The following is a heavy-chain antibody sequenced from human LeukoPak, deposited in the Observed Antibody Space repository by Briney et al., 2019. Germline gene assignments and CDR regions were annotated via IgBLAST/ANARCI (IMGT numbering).Heavy chain of an antibody. D-gene: IGHD5-18*01. CDR1: GGSISSSSYY. V-gene: IGHV4-39*01. CDR3: ARVGYSYGYLSYYYGMDV. CDR2: IYYSGST. Sequence: KPSETLSLTCTVSGGSISSSSYYWGWIRQPPGKGLEWIGSIYYSGSTYYNPSLKSRVTISVDTSKNQFSLKLSSVTAADTAVYYCARVGYSYGYLSYYYGMDVWGQGTTVTVSS. J-gene: IGHJ6*02.